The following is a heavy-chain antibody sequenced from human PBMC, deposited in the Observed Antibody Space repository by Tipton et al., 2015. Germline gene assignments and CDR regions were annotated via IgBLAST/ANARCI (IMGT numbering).Heavy chain of an antibody. J-gene: IGHJ6*02. CDR3: ARDLEHGMHV. Sequence: LRLSCTVPVASISDYYWSWMRQSPGVGLEWTGYIYFSGRIKYIPSLSSRVVMSMDTSKNQFSLKLSSVIAADTAVYYCARDLEHGMHVWGQGTTVIVSS. CDR2: IYFSGRI. CDR1: VASISDYY. V-gene: IGHV4-59*01.